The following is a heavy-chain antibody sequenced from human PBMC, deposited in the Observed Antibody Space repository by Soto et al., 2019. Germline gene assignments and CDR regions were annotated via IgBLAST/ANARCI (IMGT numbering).Heavy chain of an antibody. J-gene: IGHJ6*02. CDR3: ARGGYSYGRDYGMDV. CDR2: IYYSGST. V-gene: IGHV4-59*01. CDR1: GGSISSYY. Sequence: SETLSLTCTVSGGSISSYYWSWIRQPPGKGLEWIGYIYYSGSTNYNPSLKSRVTISVDTSKKQFSLKLTSVTAADTAVYYCARGGYSYGRDYGMDVWGQGTTVTVSS. D-gene: IGHD5-18*01.